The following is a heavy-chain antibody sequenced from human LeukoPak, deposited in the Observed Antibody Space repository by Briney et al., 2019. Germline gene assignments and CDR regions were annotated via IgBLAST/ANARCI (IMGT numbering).Heavy chain of an antibody. J-gene: IGHJ5*02. CDR3: AREQYSSSWYEFDP. CDR2: IYSGGST. V-gene: IGHV3-66*01. CDR1: GFTVSSNY. D-gene: IGHD6-13*01. Sequence: GSLRLSCAASGFTVSSNYMSWVRQAPGKGLEWVSVIYSGGSTYYADSVKGRFTISRDNSKNTLHLQMNSLRAEDTAVYYCAREQYSSSWYEFDPWGQGTLVTVSS.